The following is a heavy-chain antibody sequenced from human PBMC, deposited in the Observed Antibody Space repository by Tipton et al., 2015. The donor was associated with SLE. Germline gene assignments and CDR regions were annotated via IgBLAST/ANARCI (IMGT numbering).Heavy chain of an antibody. J-gene: IGHJ4*02. D-gene: IGHD2-21*01. Sequence: SLRLSCAASGFTFSNYWMSWVRQAPGKGLEWVANIKQEGSEKYYVDSVKGRFTISRDNAKNSLYLQMNSLGAEDTAVYFCARGEAYCGGDCPFDYWGQGTLVLVSS. CDR3: ARGEAYCGGDCPFDY. CDR1: GFTFSNYW. CDR2: IKQEGSEK. V-gene: IGHV3-7*01.